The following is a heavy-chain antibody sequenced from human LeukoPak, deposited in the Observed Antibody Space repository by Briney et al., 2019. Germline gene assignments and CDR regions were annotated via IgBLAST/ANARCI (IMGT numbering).Heavy chain of an antibody. Sequence: ASVKVSCKASGGTFSSYAISWVRQAPGQGLEWMGWISAYNGNTNYAQKLQGRVTMTTDTSTSTAYMELRSLRSDDTAVYYCARDLGRCSSTSCSGYNWFDPWGQGTLVTVSS. V-gene: IGHV1-18*01. J-gene: IGHJ5*02. D-gene: IGHD2-2*01. CDR3: ARDLGRCSSTSCSGYNWFDP. CDR2: ISAYNGNT. CDR1: GGTFSSYA.